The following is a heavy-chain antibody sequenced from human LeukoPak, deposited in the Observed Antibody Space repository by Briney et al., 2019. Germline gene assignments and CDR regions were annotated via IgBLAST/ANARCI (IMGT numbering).Heavy chain of an antibody. J-gene: IGHJ4*02. CDR1: GGSFSGYY. Sequence: SETLSLTCAVYGGSFSGYYWSWIRQPPGKGLEWIREINHSGSTNYNPSLKSRVTISVDTSKNQFSLKLSSVTAADTAVYYCAREAYYYDSSGYYYDNWGQGTLVTVSS. D-gene: IGHD3-22*01. V-gene: IGHV4-34*01. CDR3: AREAYYYDSSGYYYDN. CDR2: INHSGST.